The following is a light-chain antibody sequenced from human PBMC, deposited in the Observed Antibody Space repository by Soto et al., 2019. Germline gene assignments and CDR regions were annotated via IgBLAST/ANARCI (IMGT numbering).Light chain of an antibody. Sequence: QSALTQPASVSGSPGQSITISCTGTSXDVGGYNYVSWYQQHPGKAPKLMIYEVSNRPSGVSNRFTGSKSSNTASLTISGLQAEDEADYYCSSYTSSSTLVFGGGTKVTVL. V-gene: IGLV2-14*01. CDR3: SSYTSSSTLV. CDR2: EVS. CDR1: SXDVGGYNY. J-gene: IGLJ2*01.